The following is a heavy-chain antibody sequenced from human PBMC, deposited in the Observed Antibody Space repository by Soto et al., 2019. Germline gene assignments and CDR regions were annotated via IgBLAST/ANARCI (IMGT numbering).Heavy chain of an antibody. V-gene: IGHV3-30-3*01. D-gene: IGHD5-18*01. CDR1: GFTFSSYA. CDR2: ISYDGSNK. Sequence: GGSLRLSCAASGFTFSSYAMHWVRQAPGKGLEWVAVISYDGSNKYYADSVKGRFTISRDNSKNTLYLQMNSLRAEDTAVYYCARDGRDTAMETGYFDYWGQGTLVTVSS. J-gene: IGHJ4*02. CDR3: ARDGRDTAMETGYFDY.